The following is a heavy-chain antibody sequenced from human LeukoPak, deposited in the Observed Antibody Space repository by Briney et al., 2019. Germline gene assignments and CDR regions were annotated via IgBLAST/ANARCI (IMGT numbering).Heavy chain of an antibody. Sequence: ASVKVSCKASGYTFTSYDINWVRQATGQGLEWMGWMNPNSGKTGYVQKLHGRGTMTTDTSTSTAYMELRSLRSDDTAVYYCARAGRYCSGGSCYSRNWFDPWGQGTLVTVSS. J-gene: IGHJ5*02. CDR2: MNPNSGKT. V-gene: IGHV1-8*02. CDR1: GYTFTSYD. D-gene: IGHD2-15*01. CDR3: ARAGRYCSGGSCYSRNWFDP.